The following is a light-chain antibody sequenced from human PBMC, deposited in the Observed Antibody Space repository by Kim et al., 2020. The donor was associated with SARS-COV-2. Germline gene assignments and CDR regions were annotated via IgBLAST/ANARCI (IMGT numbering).Light chain of an antibody. J-gene: IGKJ4*01. CDR1: QSVSSY. CDR3: QQRSIWPLT. CDR2: DAS. V-gene: IGKV3-11*01. Sequence: LSPGERATLSCRASQSVSSYLAWYQHKPGQAPRLLIYDASNRATGIPARFSGSGSGTDFTLTISSLEPEDFAVYYCQQRSIWPLTFGGGTKVEI.